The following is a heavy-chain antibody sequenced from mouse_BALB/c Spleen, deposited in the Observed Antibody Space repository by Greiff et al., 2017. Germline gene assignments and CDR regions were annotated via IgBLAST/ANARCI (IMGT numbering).Heavy chain of an antibody. D-gene: IGHD2-3*01. CDR1: GYNFTSYW. CDR3: ARFSDGYYAMDY. V-gene: IGHV1-55*01. CDR2: IYPGSGST. Sequence: QVHVKQPGAELVKPGTSVKLSCKASGYNFTSYWINWVKLRPGQGLEWIGDIYPGSGSTNYNEKFKSKATLTVDTSSSTAYMQLSSLASEDSALYYCARFSDGYYAMDYWGQGTSVTVSS. J-gene: IGHJ4*01.